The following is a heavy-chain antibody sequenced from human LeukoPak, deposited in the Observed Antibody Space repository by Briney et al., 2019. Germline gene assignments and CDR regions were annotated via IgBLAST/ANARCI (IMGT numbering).Heavy chain of an antibody. D-gene: IGHD6-19*01. V-gene: IGHV4-34*01. CDR1: GGSFSGYS. CDR2: INHSGST. J-gene: IGHJ4*02. CDR3: ARGVSSGWYARRAYYFDY. Sequence: SETLSLTCAVYGGSFSGYSWSWIRQPPGKGLEWIGEINHSGSTNYNPALKSRVTISVDTSKNQFSLQLSSVTAADTAVYYCARGVSSGWYARRAYYFDYWGQGTLVTVSS.